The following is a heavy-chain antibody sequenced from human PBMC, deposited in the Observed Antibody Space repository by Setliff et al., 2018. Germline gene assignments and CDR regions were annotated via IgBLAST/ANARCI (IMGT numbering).Heavy chain of an antibody. J-gene: IGHJ4*02. D-gene: IGHD5-18*01. CDR3: ARQNTAMSRPRGYFDY. Sequence: GGSLRLSCAASGFTFDDYAMHWVRQAPGKGLEWVSLISWDGGSTYYADSVKGRFTISRDNSKNSLYLQMNSLRAEDTAVYYCARQNTAMSRPRGYFDYWGQGTLVTVSS. V-gene: IGHV3-43D*03. CDR2: ISWDGGST. CDR1: GFTFDDYA.